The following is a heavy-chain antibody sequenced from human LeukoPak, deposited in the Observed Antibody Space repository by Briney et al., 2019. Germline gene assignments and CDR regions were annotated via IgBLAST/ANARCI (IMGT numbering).Heavy chain of an antibody. Sequence: SETLSLTCTVSGGSISNYLWSWIRQPAGKGLEWIGLINSGGSTNYNPSLKSRVTMSVDTSKSQFSLRLSSVTAADTAVYYCTRVLDFWSGYYSAGMAVWGQGTTVTVSS. V-gene: IGHV4-4*07. CDR2: INSGGST. CDR1: GGSISNYL. D-gene: IGHD3-3*01. J-gene: IGHJ6*02. CDR3: TRVLDFWSGYYSAGMAV.